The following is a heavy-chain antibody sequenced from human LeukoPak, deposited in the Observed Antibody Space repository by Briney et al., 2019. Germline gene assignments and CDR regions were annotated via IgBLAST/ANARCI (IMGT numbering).Heavy chain of an antibody. CDR2: INHSGST. D-gene: IGHD5-24*01. V-gene: IGHV4-34*01. Sequence: SETLSLTCAVYGGSFSGYYWSWIRQPPGKGLEWIGEINHSGSTNYNPFLKSRVTISVDTSKNQFSLKLSSVTAADTAVYYCARGEIASSQYYYYYGMDVWGKGTTVTVSS. CDR3: ARGEIASSQYYYYYGMDV. CDR1: GGSFSGYY. J-gene: IGHJ6*04.